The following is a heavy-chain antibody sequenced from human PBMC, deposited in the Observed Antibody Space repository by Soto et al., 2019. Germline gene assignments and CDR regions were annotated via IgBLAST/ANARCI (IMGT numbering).Heavy chain of an antibody. CDR3: ARGAIRYDFWSGYYSGYNWFDP. D-gene: IGHD3-3*01. Sequence: PSQTLSLTCAISGDSVSSNSAAWNWIRQSPSRGLEWLGRTYYRSKWYNDYAVSVKSRITINPDTSKNQFSLQLNSVAPEDTAVYYCARGAIRYDFWSGYYSGYNWFDPCGQGTLVTLSS. CDR1: GDSVSSNSAA. V-gene: IGHV6-1*01. CDR2: TYYRSKWYN. J-gene: IGHJ5*02.